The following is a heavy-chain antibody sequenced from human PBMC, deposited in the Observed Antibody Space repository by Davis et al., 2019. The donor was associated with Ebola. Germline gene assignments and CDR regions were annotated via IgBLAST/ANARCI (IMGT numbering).Heavy chain of an antibody. CDR3: ARHGGAANIVVVPAAYYGMDV. Sequence: GESLKISCKGSRYSFTSYWIGWVRQMPGKGLEWMGIIYPGDSDTRYSPSFQGQVTISADKSISTAYLQWSSLKASDTAMYYCARHGGAANIVVVPAAYYGMDVWGQGTTVTVSS. CDR2: IYPGDSDT. V-gene: IGHV5-51*01. D-gene: IGHD2-2*01. J-gene: IGHJ6*02. CDR1: RYSFTSYW.